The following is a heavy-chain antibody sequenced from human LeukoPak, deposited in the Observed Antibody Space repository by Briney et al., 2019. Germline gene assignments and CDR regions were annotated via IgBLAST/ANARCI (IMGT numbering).Heavy chain of an antibody. CDR3: VREGELPFDY. CDR2: IHGDGSIT. V-gene: IGHV3-74*01. D-gene: IGHD1-26*01. Sequence: GGSLRLSCAASGFTFSSYWMHWVRQVPGKGLVWVSRIHGDGSITNYGDSVKGRFTISRDNAKNTLYLQMNSLRVEDTAVYYCVREGELPFDYWGQGTLVTVSS. J-gene: IGHJ4*02. CDR1: GFTFSSYW.